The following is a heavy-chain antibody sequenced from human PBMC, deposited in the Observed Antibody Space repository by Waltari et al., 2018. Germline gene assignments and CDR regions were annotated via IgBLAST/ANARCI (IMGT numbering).Heavy chain of an antibody. D-gene: IGHD2-15*01. V-gene: IGHV3-48*03. CDR3: AVGYCSSGRCIP. J-gene: IGHJ5*02. CDR2: ISSSGSTI. CDR1: GFTFSSYE. Sequence: EVQLLESGGGLVQPGGSLRLSCAASGFTFSSYEMNWVRQAPGKGREWVSYISSSGSTIYYADSVKGRFTISRDNAKNSVYLQMNSLRAEDTAVYYCAVGYCSSGRCIPWGQGTLVTVSS.